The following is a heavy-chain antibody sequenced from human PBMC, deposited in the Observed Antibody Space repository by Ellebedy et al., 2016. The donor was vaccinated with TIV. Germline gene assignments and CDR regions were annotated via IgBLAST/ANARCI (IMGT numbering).Heavy chain of an antibody. D-gene: IGHD6-13*01. Sequence: PGGSLRLSCAASGFNFRSYWMGWVRQAPGKGLEWVANIYQDGSQKYYVDSAEGRFTISRDNAKNSLSLEMKSLRVEDTAIYYCARPAAAYSSSWYDFDCWGQGTLVTVSS. CDR1: GFNFRSYW. J-gene: IGHJ4*02. V-gene: IGHV3-7*01. CDR3: ARPAAAYSSSWYDFDC. CDR2: IYQDGSQK.